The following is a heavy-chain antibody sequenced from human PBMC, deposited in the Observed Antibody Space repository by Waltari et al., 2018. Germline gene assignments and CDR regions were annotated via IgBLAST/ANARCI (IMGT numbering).Heavy chain of an antibody. V-gene: IGHV4-39*01. CDR2: IYYSGST. Sequence: QLQLQESGPGLVKPSETLSLTCTVSGGSTSSSGYSWGGIRQPPGKGAEWIGSIYYSGSTYYNPSLKSRVTISVDTSKNQFSLKLSSVTAADTAVYYCASQQLVLRGPFDYWGQGTLVTVSS. CDR1: GGSTSSSGYS. J-gene: IGHJ4*02. CDR3: ASQQLVLRGPFDY. D-gene: IGHD6-13*01.